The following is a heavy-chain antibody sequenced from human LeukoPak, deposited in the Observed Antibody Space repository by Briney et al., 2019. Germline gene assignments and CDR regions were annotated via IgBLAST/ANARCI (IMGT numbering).Heavy chain of an antibody. CDR2: ISGSGGST. CDR3: AKGGRSYYGPGRPFDY. J-gene: IGHJ4*02. V-gene: IGHV3-23*01. Sequence: PGGSLRLSCAASGFTFSSYAMSWVRQAPGKGLEWVSAISGSGGSTYYADSVKGRFTISRDNSKNTLYLQMYSLGAEDTAVYYCAKGGRSYYGPGRPFDYWGQGTLVTVSS. D-gene: IGHD3-10*01. CDR1: GFTFSSYA.